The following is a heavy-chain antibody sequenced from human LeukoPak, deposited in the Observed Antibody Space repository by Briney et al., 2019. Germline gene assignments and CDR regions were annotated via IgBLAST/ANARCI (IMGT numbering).Heavy chain of an antibody. CDR3: AKDSSSSLYYFDS. CDR2: ISGNAGNT. Sequence: PGGSLRLSCVASGFTCSSYAMIWVRQAPGKGLEWVSFISGNAGNTYYGDSVKGRFTISRDISENTLYLQMNSLRVEDTAIYYCAKDSSSSLYYFDSWGQGTLVTVSS. V-gene: IGHV3-23*01. D-gene: IGHD6-6*01. J-gene: IGHJ4*02. CDR1: GFTCSSYA.